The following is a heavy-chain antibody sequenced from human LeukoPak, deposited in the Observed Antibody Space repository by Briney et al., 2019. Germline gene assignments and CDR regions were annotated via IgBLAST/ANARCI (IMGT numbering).Heavy chain of an antibody. CDR2: ICSSSSYI. J-gene: IGHJ3*02. D-gene: IGHD2-15*01. V-gene: IGHV3-21*04. Sequence: PGGSLRVCCAASGFTFNSYSMNWVRQAPGKELEWVSSICSSSSYIYYADSVKGRFTISRDNAKNSLYLQMNSLRAEDTAVYYCARDSILSCSGGSCYVDAFDIWGQGTMVTVSS. CDR1: GFTFNSYS. CDR3: ARDSILSCSGGSCYVDAFDI.